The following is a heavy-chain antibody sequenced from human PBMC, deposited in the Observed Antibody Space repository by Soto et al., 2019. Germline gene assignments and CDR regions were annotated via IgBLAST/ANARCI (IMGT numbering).Heavy chain of an antibody. CDR3: AKDQILTIFGVVITYFDY. J-gene: IGHJ4*02. D-gene: IGHD3-3*01. CDR1: GFTLSSYA. Sequence: GGSLRLSXAASGFTLSSYAMSWVRQAPGKGLEWVSAISGSGGSTYYADSVKGRFTISRDNSKNTLYLQMNSLRAEDTAVYYCAKDQILTIFGVVITYFDYWGQGTLVTV. V-gene: IGHV3-23*01. CDR2: ISGSGGST.